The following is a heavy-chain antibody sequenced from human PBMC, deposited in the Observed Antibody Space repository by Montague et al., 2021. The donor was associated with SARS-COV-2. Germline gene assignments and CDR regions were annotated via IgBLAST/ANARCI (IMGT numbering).Heavy chain of an antibody. J-gene: IGHJ1*01. D-gene: IGHD6-19*01. CDR1: GGSISSYY. V-gene: IGHV4-59*01. Sequence: SETLSLTCTVSGGSISSYYWNWIWLSRGKGMEWNGFIYICGSTKNNPSLKSHVPISVGMSKSQMSLRLNSVSVAATAESYCAGDSGRFWRLDLWGQGTLVTVSS. CDR3: AGDSGRFWRLDL. CDR2: IYICGST.